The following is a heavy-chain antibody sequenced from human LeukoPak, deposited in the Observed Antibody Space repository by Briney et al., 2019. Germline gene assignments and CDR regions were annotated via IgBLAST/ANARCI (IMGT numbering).Heavy chain of an antibody. V-gene: IGHV3-9*01. CDR2: ISWNSGSI. CDR1: GFTFDDYA. Sequence: PGGSLRLSCAASGFTFDDYAMHWVRQAPGKGLEWVSSISWNSGSIVYADSVKGRFTLSRDNAKNSLCLQMNSLRAEDTALYYCAKGGEGFHIVEGGAFHVWGQGTMVTVSS. D-gene: IGHD2-21*01. J-gene: IGHJ3*01. CDR3: AKGGEGFHIVEGGAFHV.